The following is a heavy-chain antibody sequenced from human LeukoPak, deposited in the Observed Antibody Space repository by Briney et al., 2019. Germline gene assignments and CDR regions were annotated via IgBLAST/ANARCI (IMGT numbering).Heavy chain of an antibody. CDR1: GGSFSGYY. CDR3: ARAPAGYSGYALGAFDI. D-gene: IGHD5-12*01. CDR2: INHSGST. V-gene: IGHV4-34*01. J-gene: IGHJ3*02. Sequence: SETLSLTCAVYGGSFSGYYWSWIRQPPGKGLEWIGEINHSGSTNYNPSLKSRVTISVDTSKNQFSLKLSSVTAADTAVYYCARAPAGYSGYALGAFDIWRQGTMVTVSS.